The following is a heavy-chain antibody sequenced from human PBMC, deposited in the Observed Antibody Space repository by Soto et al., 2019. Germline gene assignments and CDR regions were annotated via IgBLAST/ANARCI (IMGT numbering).Heavy chain of an antibody. V-gene: IGHV1-46*01. CDR2: INPNGGST. Sequence: QVQVVQSGAEVKKPGASVKVSCKASGYTFTTYYMHWVRQAPGQGLEWMGKINPNGGSTSYAQQFQGRVTMTRDTSTSTVYMELSSLRSEDTAVYFCARDRDSWIGYEYHYYGMDVWGQGTTGTVSS. CDR3: ARDRDSWIGYEYHYYGMDV. CDR1: GYTFTTYY. J-gene: IGHJ6*02. D-gene: IGHD3-3*01.